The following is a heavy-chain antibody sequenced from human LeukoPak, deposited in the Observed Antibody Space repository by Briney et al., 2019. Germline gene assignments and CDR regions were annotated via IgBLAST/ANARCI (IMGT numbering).Heavy chain of an antibody. Sequence: GASVKVSCRASGGTFSSYAISWVRQAPGQGLEWMGGIIPIFGTANYAQKFQGRVTITADESTSTAYMELSSLRSEDTAVYYCARDLPPGGNGYWGQGTLVTVSS. CDR1: GGTFSSYA. V-gene: IGHV1-69*13. CDR2: IIPIFGTA. D-gene: IGHD4-23*01. J-gene: IGHJ4*02. CDR3: ARDLPPGGNGY.